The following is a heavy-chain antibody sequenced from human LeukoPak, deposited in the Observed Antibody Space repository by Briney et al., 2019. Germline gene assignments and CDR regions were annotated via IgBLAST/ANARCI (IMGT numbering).Heavy chain of an antibody. V-gene: IGHV4-61*01. D-gene: IGHD2-21*01. CDR2: IYYSGST. CDR3: ASLYSTRGGAYYYYGMDV. J-gene: IGHJ6*02. Sequence: SETLSLTCTVSGGSINSTNYYWSWIRQPPGKGLEWIGYIYYSGSTNYNPSLKSRVTISADTSKNQFSLKLSSVTAADTAVYYCASLYSTRGGAYYYYGMDVWGQGTTVTVSS. CDR1: GGSINSTNYY.